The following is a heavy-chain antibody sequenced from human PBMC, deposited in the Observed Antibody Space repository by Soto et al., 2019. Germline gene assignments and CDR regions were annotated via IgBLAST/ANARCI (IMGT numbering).Heavy chain of an antibody. J-gene: IGHJ6*02. CDR2: MSYDGSNK. CDR3: AKDGSSGWYPLNGMDV. V-gene: IGHV3-30*18. D-gene: IGHD6-19*01. Sequence: PGGSLRLSCAASGFTFSSYGMHWVRQAPGKGLEWVAVMSYDGSNKYYADSVKGRFTISRDNSKNTLDLQMNSLRAEDTAVYYCAKDGSSGWYPLNGMDVGGQGTTVTVSS. CDR1: GFTFSSYG.